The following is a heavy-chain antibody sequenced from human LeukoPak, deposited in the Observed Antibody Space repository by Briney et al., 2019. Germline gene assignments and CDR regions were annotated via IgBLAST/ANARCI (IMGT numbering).Heavy chain of an antibody. J-gene: IGHJ6*03. Sequence: GGSLRLSCAASGFTFSSYWMSWVRQAPGKGLEWVANIKQDGSEKYYVDSVKGRFTISRDNAKNSLYLQMNSLRAEDAAVYYCARENSGYSYGPYYYMDVWGKGTTVTVSS. CDR1: GFTFSSYW. CDR2: IKQDGSEK. CDR3: ARENSGYSYGPYYYMDV. D-gene: IGHD5-18*01. V-gene: IGHV3-7*01.